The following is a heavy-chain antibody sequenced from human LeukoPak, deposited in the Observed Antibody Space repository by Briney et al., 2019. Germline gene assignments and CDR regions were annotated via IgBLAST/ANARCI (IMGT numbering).Heavy chain of an antibody. J-gene: IGHJ3*02. V-gene: IGHV4-31*03. CDR2: IFSSGRT. CDR1: GVSTSSGDYC. CDR3: ASTILVQDPNAFDI. D-gene: IGHD3-3*01. Sequence: SETLSLTCSVSGVSTSSGDYCWSWIRQHPGKGLEWIGYIFSSGRTYYNPSLKSRIAISRDTSKNQFSLKVNSVTAADTAVYFCASTILVQDPNAFDIWGQGTMVSVSS.